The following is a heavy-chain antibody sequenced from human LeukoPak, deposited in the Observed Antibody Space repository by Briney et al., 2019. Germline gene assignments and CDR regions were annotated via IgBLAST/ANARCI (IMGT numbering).Heavy chain of an antibody. D-gene: IGHD3-22*01. CDR3: AKGGVGVYYDSSGSQTFDY. J-gene: IGHJ4*02. Sequence: GRSLGLSCAASGFTFDDYAMHWVRQAPGKGLEWVSGISWNSGSIGYADSVKGRFTISRDNAKNSLYLQMNSLRAEDTALYYCAKGGVGVYYDSSGSQTFDYWGQGTLVTVSS. CDR1: GFTFDDYA. CDR2: ISWNSGSI. V-gene: IGHV3-9*01.